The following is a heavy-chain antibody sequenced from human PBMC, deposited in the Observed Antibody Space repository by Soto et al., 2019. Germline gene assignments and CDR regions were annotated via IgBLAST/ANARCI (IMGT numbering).Heavy chain of an antibody. CDR3: ARGSDYYDSSGRYYYYGMDV. Sequence: XSVKVSCKASGYTFTSYYMHWVRQAPGQGLEWMGIVNPSGGSTSYAQKFQGRVTMTRDTSTSTVYMELSSLRSEDTAVYYCARGSDYYDSSGRYYYYGMDVWGQGTTVTVSS. CDR1: GYTFTSYY. CDR2: VNPSGGST. V-gene: IGHV1-46*01. D-gene: IGHD3-22*01. J-gene: IGHJ6*02.